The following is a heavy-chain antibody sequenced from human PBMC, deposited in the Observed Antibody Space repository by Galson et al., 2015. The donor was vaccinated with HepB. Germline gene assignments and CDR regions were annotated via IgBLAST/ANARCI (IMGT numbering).Heavy chain of an antibody. V-gene: IGHV4-59*01. CDR3: ARAHREVDTAMVIYYMDV. CDR1: GGSIRSYY. D-gene: IGHD5-18*01. J-gene: IGHJ6*03. Sequence: EPLSLTCTVSGGSIRSYYWSWIRQPPGKGLEWIGYIYYSGSTNYNPSLKSRVTISVDTSKNHFSLKLSSVTAADTAVYYCARAHREVDTAMVIYYMDVWGKGTTVTVSS. CDR2: IYYSGST.